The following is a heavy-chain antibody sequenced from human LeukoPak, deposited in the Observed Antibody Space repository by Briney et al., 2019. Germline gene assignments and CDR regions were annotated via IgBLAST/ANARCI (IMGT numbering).Heavy chain of an antibody. CDR3: ARDRETYYDILTGYYTLGDAFDI. V-gene: IGHV3-21*01. CDR2: ISSSSSYI. Sequence: GGSLRLSCAASGFTFSSYSMNWVRQAPGKGLEWVSSISSSSSYIYYADSVKGRFTISRDNAKNSLYLQMNSLRAEDTAVYYCARDRETYYDILTGYYTLGDAFDIWGQGTVVTVSS. D-gene: IGHD3-9*01. J-gene: IGHJ3*02. CDR1: GFTFSSYS.